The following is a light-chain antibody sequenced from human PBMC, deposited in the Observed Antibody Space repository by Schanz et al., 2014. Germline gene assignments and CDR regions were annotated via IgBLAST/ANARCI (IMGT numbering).Light chain of an antibody. Sequence: EVVMTQSPATLSVSPGERATLSCRASQSVSSNLAWYQQKPGQAPRLLIYGTSTRATGVPARFSGSGSGTEFTLTISSLQSEEIAVYYCQQRSNWPTFGGGTKVEIK. J-gene: IGKJ4*01. CDR3: QQRSNWPT. V-gene: IGKV3-15*01. CDR1: QSVSSN. CDR2: GTS.